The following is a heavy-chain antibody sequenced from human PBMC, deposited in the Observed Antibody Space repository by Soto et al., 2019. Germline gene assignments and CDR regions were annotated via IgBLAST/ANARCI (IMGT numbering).Heavy chain of an antibody. CDR1: GFTFSDYH. CDR2: IDRSGRTI. CDR3: ARDGNRGYDLDF. J-gene: IGHJ4*02. Sequence: GGSLRLSCAASGFTFSDYHMSWIRQAPGKGLEWLSYIDRSGRTIYYADSVKGRFTISRDKSKNSLYLQMNSLRAEDTAVYYCARDGNRGYDLDFWGQGTLVTVSS. V-gene: IGHV3-11*01. D-gene: IGHD5-12*01.